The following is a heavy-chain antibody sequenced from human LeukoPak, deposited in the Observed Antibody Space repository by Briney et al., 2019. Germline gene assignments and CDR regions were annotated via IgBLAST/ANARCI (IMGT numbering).Heavy chain of an antibody. CDR1: GYTFTSYG. CDR2: ISAYNGNT. J-gene: IGHJ6*03. Sequence: ASVKVSCKASGYTFTSYGISWVRQAPGQGLEWMGWISAYNGNTNYAQKLQGRVAMTTDTSTSTAYMELRSLRSDDTAVYYCARDHLIIVVVPAARGYSYMDVWGKGTTVTVSS. CDR3: ARDHLIIVVVPAARGYSYMDV. D-gene: IGHD2-2*01. V-gene: IGHV1-18*01.